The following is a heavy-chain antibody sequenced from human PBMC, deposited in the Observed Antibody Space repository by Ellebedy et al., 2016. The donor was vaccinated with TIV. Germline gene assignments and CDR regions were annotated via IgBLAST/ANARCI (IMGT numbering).Heavy chain of an antibody. Sequence: SETLSLTCTVSGGSVSSGSYYWSWIRQPPGTGLEWIGYIFYSGSTNYNPSLKSRVTISVATSKNQFSLKLSSVTAADTAVYYCARERIQRGYSYGTDYWGQGTLVTVSS. CDR1: GGSVSSGSYY. J-gene: IGHJ4*02. V-gene: IGHV4-61*01. D-gene: IGHD5-18*01. CDR3: ARERIQRGYSYGTDY. CDR2: IFYSGST.